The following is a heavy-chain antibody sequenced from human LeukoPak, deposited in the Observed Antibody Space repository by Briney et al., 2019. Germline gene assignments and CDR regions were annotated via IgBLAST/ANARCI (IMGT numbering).Heavy chain of an antibody. CDR1: GYSFTSYW. V-gene: IGHV5-10-1*01. J-gene: IGHJ4*02. D-gene: IGHD3-10*01. CDR3: ARHERPGYYGSGSYYGY. Sequence: GESLKISCKGSGYSFTSYWISWVRQMPGKGLEWMGRIDPSDSYTNYSPSFQGHVPISADKSISTAYLQWSSLKASDTAMYYCARHERPGYYGSGSYYGYWGQGTLVTVSS. CDR2: IDPSDSYT.